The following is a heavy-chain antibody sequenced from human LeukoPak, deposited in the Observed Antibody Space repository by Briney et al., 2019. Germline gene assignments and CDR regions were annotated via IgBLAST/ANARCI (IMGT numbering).Heavy chain of an antibody. D-gene: IGHD3-10*01. CDR3: ARGPYYYGSGRPKNYHYYGMDV. J-gene: IGHJ6*02. CDR1: GGSFSGYY. CDR2: INHSGST. V-gene: IGHV4-34*01. Sequence: PSETLSLTCAVYGGSFSGYYWSWIRQPPGKGLEWIGEINHSGSTNYNPSLKSRVTISVDTSKNQFSLKLRSVTAADTAVYYCARGPYYYGSGRPKNYHYYGMDVWGQGTTVTVSS.